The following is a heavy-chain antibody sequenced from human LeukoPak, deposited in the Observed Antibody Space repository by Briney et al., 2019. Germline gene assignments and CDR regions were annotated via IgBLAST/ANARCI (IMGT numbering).Heavy chain of an antibody. D-gene: IGHD3-10*01. Sequence: GGSLRLSCAASGLTFSSYAMSWFRQAPGKGLEWVSAISGSGGSTYYADSVKGRFTISRDNSKNTLYLQMNSLRAEDTAVYYCAKYRITMVRGVNDYWGQGTLVTVSS. J-gene: IGHJ4*02. CDR1: GLTFSSYA. V-gene: IGHV3-23*01. CDR3: AKYRITMVRGVNDY. CDR2: ISGSGGST.